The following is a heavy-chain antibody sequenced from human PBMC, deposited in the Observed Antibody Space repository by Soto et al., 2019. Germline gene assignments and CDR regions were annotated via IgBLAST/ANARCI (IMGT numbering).Heavy chain of an antibody. J-gene: IGHJ4*02. V-gene: IGHV3-30*02. D-gene: IGHD1-1*01. CDR2: IRAHGTK. Sequence: GGPLRLSCAASGYSITNHGMHWVRQAPGKGLEWVALIRAHGTKYYADSVKGRFTVSRDTSTNTVYLQMNSLRAEDTARYYCGKDIRSGSIDYWGQGTLVTVSS. CDR3: GKDIRSGSIDY. CDR1: GYSITNHG.